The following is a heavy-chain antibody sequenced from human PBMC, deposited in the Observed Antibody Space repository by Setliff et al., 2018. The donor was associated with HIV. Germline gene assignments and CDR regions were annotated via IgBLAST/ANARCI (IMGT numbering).Heavy chain of an antibody. V-gene: IGHV1-8*02. D-gene: IGHD1-26*01. J-gene: IGHJ4*02. CDR2: MNPKSGNT. CDR3: ATSVATFDSVDY. CDR1: GYTFTTYG. Sequence: VASVKVSCKPSGYTFTTYGLSWVRQAPGQGLEWMGWMNPKSGNTGYAQKFQGRVTMTSNTLIGTAYMELSSLRSEDTAVYYCATSVATFDSVDYWGQGTLVTVSS.